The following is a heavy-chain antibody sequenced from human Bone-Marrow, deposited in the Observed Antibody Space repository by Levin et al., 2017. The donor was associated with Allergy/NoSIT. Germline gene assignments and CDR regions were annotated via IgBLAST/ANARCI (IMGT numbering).Heavy chain of an antibody. Sequence: GGSLRLSCAASGFTFSNYNMNWVRQAPGKGLEWVSFISSTSSYMYYSDSVKGRFTISRDNAKNSLYLQMNSLRAEATSVYYCTRGSYCTTTSCTNPDYYGMDVWGQGTTVLVSS. J-gene: IGHJ6*02. CDR1: GFTFSNYN. CDR2: ISSTSSYM. V-gene: IGHV3-21*01. D-gene: IGHD2-2*01. CDR3: TRGSYCTTTSCTNPDYYGMDV.